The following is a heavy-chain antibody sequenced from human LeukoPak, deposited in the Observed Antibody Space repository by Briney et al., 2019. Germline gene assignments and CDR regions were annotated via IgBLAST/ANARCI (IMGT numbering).Heavy chain of an antibody. CDR2: SNPSGGST. V-gene: IGHV1-46*01. J-gene: IGHJ4*02. D-gene: IGHD3-22*01. Sequence: ASVKVSCKASGYTFTSYHLHWVRQAPGQGLEWMGISNPSGGSTTYAQKFQGGVTMFMDTSTSTVYMELSSLRSEDTAVYYCARERRYYYDNSDYYPQFDYWGQGTQVTVSS. CDR1: GYTFTSYH. CDR3: ARERRYYYDNSDYYPQFDY.